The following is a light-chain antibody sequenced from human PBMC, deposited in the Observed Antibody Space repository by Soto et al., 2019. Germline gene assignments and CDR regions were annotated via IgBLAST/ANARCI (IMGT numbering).Light chain of an antibody. Sequence: SALTQPSSLSGSPGQSITISFTGTSRDIGNYNYVSWYQHHPGKAPKLMIYEVTSRPSGVSDRFSGSKSGMTASLTISGLQPEDEADYFCASYRSANTLVVFGTGTKVTVL. J-gene: IGLJ1*01. CDR3: ASYRSANTLVV. CDR2: EVT. V-gene: IGLV2-14*01. CDR1: SRDIGNYNY.